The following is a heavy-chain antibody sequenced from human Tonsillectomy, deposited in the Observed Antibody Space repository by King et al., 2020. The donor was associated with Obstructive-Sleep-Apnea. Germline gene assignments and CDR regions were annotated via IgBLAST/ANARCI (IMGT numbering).Heavy chain of an antibody. Sequence: DVQLVESGGGLVKPGGSLRLSCAASGFSFSSYSMNWVRQAPGKGLEWVSSISSSSSYIYYADSVKGRFTISRDNAKNSLYLQMNSLRAEDTAVYYCARDDSSGCSGLVAYWGQGTLVTVSS. J-gene: IGHJ4*02. CDR2: ISSSSSYI. CDR3: ARDDSSGCSGLVAY. V-gene: IGHV3-21*01. CDR1: GFSFSSYS. D-gene: IGHD6-19*01.